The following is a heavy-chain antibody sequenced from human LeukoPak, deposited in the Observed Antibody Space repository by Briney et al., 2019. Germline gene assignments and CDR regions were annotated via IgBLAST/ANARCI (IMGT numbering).Heavy chain of an antibody. CDR2: INHSGST. V-gene: IGHV4-34*08. J-gene: IGHJ4*02. Sequence: GSLRLSCAASGFTFSSYSMNWVRQAPGKGLEWIGEINHSGSTNYNPSLKSRVTISVDTSKNQFSLKLSSVTAADTAVYYCATQDTVQRGYRSKVAGDYWGQGTLVTVSS. D-gene: IGHD5-12*01. CDR3: ATQDTVQRGYRSKVAGDY. CDR1: GFTFSSYS.